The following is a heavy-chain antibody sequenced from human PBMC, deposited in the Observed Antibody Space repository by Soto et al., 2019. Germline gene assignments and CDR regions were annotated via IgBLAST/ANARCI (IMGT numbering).Heavy chain of an antibody. J-gene: IGHJ6*02. CDR2: ISYDGSNK. V-gene: IGHV3-30-3*01. D-gene: IGHD2-8*01. CDR3: ARGIVLMVFEISYGLDV. CDR1: GFTFSSHA. Sequence: GGSLRLSCAASGFTFSSHAMHWVRQAPGKGLEWVAVISYDGSNKYYGDSVKGRFTISRDNSKNTLYLQMNSLRAEDTAVYYCARGIVLMVFEISYGLDVWGQGTTVTVSS.